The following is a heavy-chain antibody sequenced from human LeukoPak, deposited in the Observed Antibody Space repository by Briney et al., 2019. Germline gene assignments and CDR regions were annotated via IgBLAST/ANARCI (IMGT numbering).Heavy chain of an antibody. Sequence: SETLSLTCTVSGGSISSYYWSWIRQPPGKGLEWIGYIYYSGSTNYNPSLKSRVTISVDTSKNQFSLKLSSVTAADTAVYYCARATYSSGRNLHFDYWGQGTLATVSS. D-gene: IGHD6-19*01. CDR3: ARATYSSGRNLHFDY. CDR2: IYYSGST. J-gene: IGHJ4*02. CDR1: GGSISSYY. V-gene: IGHV4-59*01.